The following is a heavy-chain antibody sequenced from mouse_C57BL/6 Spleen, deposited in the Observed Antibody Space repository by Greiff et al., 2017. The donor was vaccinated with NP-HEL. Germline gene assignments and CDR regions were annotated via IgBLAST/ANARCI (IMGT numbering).Heavy chain of an antibody. CDR3: ARSGVGRWYFDV. V-gene: IGHV1-54*01. J-gene: IGHJ1*03. Sequence: QVQLQQSGAELVRPGTSVKVSCKASGYAFTNYLIEWVKQRPGQGLEWIGVINPGSGGTNYNEKFKGKATLTADKSSSTAYMQLSSLTSEDSAVYFCARSGVGRWYFDVWGTGTTVTVSS. CDR1: GYAFTNYL. D-gene: IGHD4-1*01. CDR2: INPGSGGT.